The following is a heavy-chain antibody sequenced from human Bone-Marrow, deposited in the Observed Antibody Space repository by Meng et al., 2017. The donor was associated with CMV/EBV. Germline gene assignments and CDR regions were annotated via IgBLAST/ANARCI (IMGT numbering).Heavy chain of an antibody. CDR1: GFTFSNHV. CDR2: ISFDGHNE. V-gene: IGHV3-30-3*01. D-gene: IGHD6-19*01. CDR3: ARDDLPRAGRALDV. J-gene: IGHJ6*02. Sequence: GESLKISCAASGFTFSNHVMHWVRQAPGKGLEWVAAISFDGHNEYYADSVKGRFTISRDTSKKTLYLQMDSLRAEDTALYYCARDDLPRAGRALDVWGRGTTVTVSS.